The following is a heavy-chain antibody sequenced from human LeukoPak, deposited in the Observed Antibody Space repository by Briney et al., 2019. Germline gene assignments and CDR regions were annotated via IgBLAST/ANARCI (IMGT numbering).Heavy chain of an antibody. Sequence: PSETLSLTCTVSGYSISSGYYWGWIRQPPGKGLEWIGRIYHSGSTYYKPSLKSRVTISVDTSKNQFSLKLSSVTAADTAVYYCARDRVVITSNFDYWGQGTLVTVSS. CDR3: ARDRVVITSNFDY. V-gene: IGHV4-38-2*02. CDR1: GYSISSGYY. D-gene: IGHD3-22*01. CDR2: IYHSGST. J-gene: IGHJ4*02.